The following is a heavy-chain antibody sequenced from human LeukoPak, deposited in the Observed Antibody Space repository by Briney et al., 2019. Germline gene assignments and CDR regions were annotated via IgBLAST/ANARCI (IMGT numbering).Heavy chain of an antibody. Sequence: PSETLSLTCAVYGGSFSGYHWSWIRQPPGKGLEWIGEINHSGSTNYNPSLKSRVTISVDTSKNQFSLKLSSVTAADTAVYYCARLYYYGSGSHTPYWGQGTLVTVSS. CDR3: ARLYYYGSGSHTPY. CDR1: GGSFSGYH. D-gene: IGHD3-10*01. J-gene: IGHJ4*02. V-gene: IGHV4-34*01. CDR2: INHSGST.